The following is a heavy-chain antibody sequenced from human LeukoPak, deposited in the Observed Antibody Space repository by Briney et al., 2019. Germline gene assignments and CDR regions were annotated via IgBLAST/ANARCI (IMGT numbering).Heavy chain of an antibody. D-gene: IGHD1-1*01. CDR2: IKQDGSEK. CDR1: GFTFSSYW. CDR3: ARELERRGSYFDY. J-gene: IGHJ4*02. Sequence: GGSLRLSCAASGFTFSSYWMSWVRQAPGKGLEWVANIKQDGSEKYYVDSVKGRFTISRDNAKNSLYLQMNSLRAEDTAVYYCARELERRGSYFDYWGQGTLVTVSS. V-gene: IGHV3-7*01.